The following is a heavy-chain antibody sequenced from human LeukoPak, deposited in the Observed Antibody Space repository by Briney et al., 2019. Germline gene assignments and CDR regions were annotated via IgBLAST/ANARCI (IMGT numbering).Heavy chain of an antibody. D-gene: IGHD1-26*01. V-gene: IGHV4-39*07. CDR3: ASVKWDLSFDF. Sequence: SETLSLTCTVSGGSINNNDYYWGWIRQPPGKGLEWIGTIYYSGSTYYTPSLKSRVTISEDTSKNQFSLKLSSVTAADTAVYYCASVKWDLSFDFWGQGTLVTVSS. CDR2: IYYSGST. J-gene: IGHJ4*02. CDR1: GGSINNNDYY.